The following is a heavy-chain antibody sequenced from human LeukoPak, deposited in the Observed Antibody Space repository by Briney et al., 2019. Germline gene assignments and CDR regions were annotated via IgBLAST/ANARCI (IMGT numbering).Heavy chain of an antibody. J-gene: IGHJ4*02. CDR1: GFIFSDFY. V-gene: IGHV3-7*03. CDR2: INQDGSAE. Sequence: GGSLRLSCEASGFIFSDFYMTWVRQAPGTGLEWVATINQDGSAEYYVDSVKGRFTMSRDNAKSSVYLQMDSLRAEDTARYYCANTRHSSGWSAGGDYWGQGTLVTVSS. D-gene: IGHD6-19*01. CDR3: ANTRHSSGWSAGGDY.